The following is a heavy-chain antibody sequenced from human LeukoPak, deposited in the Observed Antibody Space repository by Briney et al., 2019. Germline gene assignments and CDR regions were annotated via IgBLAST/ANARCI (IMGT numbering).Heavy chain of an antibody. CDR3: ARSWFGESFGMDV. D-gene: IGHD3-10*01. J-gene: IGHJ6*02. CDR1: GGSISGGGYS. V-gene: IGHV4-30-2*01. Sequence: SQTLSLTCGVSGGSISGGGYSWSRIRQPPGKGLEWIGYIYNSGNTYYNPSLKSRVNISVDRSKNQVSLKLSSVTAADTAVYYCARSWFGESFGMDVWGQGTTVTISS. CDR2: IYNSGNT.